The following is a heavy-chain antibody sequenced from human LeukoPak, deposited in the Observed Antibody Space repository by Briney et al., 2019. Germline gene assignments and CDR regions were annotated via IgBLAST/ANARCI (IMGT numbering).Heavy chain of an antibody. Sequence: GGSLRLSCAASGFTFSSYAMSWVRQAPGKGLECISGFSGSGGSTYYADSVKGRFTISRDNAKNSLYLQMNSLRAEDTAVYYCARETYGSGTGNWGQGTLVTVSS. V-gene: IGHV3-23*01. J-gene: IGHJ4*02. D-gene: IGHD3-10*01. CDR2: FSGSGGST. CDR1: GFTFSSYA. CDR3: ARETYGSGTGN.